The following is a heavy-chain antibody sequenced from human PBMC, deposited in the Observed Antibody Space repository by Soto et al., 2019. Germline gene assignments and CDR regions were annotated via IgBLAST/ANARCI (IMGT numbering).Heavy chain of an antibody. D-gene: IGHD3-3*01. Sequence: SETLSLTCAVYGGSFSGYYWSWIRQPPGKGLEWIGEINHSGSTNYNPSLKSRVTISVDTSKNQFSLKLSSVTAADTAVYYCARGRRYDFWSGYPFCFDYWGQGTLVTVSS. V-gene: IGHV4-34*01. CDR3: ARGRRYDFWSGYPFCFDY. CDR1: GGSFSGYY. CDR2: INHSGST. J-gene: IGHJ4*02.